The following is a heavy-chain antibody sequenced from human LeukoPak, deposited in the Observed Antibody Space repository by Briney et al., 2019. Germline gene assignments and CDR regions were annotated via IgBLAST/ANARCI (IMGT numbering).Heavy chain of an antibody. D-gene: IGHD3-22*01. CDR2: IYYSGST. J-gene: IGHJ6*02. CDR1: GGSISSGGYY. Sequence: SETLSLTCTVSGGSISSGGYYWSWIRQHPGQGLEWIGYIYYSGSTYYNPSLKSRVTISVDTSKNQFSLKLSSVTAADTAEYYCARETYYYDSSGYYLPYYYYGMDVWGQGTTVTVSS. CDR3: ARETYYYDSSGYYLPYYYYGMDV. V-gene: IGHV4-31*03.